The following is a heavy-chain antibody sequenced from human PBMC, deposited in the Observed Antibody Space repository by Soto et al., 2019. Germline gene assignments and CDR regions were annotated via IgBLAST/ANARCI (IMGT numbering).Heavy chain of an antibody. CDR3: ARVRFGQWGYAMDV. CDR1: GITFSDCY. Sequence: QVHLVESGGGLVKPGGSLRLSCAASGITFSDCYMNWIRQAPGKGLEWVSYMSSSGNNINYAGSVRGRFTVSRDDAKNSLYLQMNSLRDEDTAICDCARVRFGQWGYAMDVGGQGTTVTVSS. V-gene: IGHV3-11*01. J-gene: IGHJ6*02. CDR2: MSSSGNNI. D-gene: IGHD3-10*01.